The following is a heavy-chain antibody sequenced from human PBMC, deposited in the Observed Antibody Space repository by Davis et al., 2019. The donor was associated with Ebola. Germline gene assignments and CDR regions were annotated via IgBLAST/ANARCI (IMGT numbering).Heavy chain of an antibody. CDR2: IWYDGSNK. J-gene: IGHJ4*02. D-gene: IGHD3-3*01. V-gene: IGHV3-33*01. Sequence: GESLKISCAASGFTFSSYGMHWVRQAPGKGLEWVAVIWYDGSNKYYADSVKGRFTISRDNSKNTLYLQMNSLRVEDTAVYFCARGVPYYDFWSAYRLDYWGQGTEVTVSS. CDR1: GFTFSSYG. CDR3: ARGVPYYDFWSAYRLDY.